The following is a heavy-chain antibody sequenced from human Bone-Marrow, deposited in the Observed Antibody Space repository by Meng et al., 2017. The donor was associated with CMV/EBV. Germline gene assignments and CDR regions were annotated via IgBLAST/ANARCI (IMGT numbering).Heavy chain of an antibody. Sequence: GESLKISCAASGFTFSRYAMSWVRQAPGKGLEWVALIWYDGSNKYYADSVKGRFTIARDNPKNILYLQMNSLRAEDTAAYYCAKEGSGNKPLDCWGQGTLVTVSS. CDR1: GFTFSRYA. J-gene: IGHJ4*02. CDR2: IWYDGSNK. CDR3: AKEGSGNKPLDC. D-gene: IGHD1-26*01. V-gene: IGHV3-33*06.